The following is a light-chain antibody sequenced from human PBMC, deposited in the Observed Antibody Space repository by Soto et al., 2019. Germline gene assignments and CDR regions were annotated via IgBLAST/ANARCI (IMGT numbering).Light chain of an antibody. Sequence: DLQMTQSPSTLSPSIGDRITISCRASQSIGNRLAWYQQKPGTAPKVLIYDASTLESGVPSRFSGSGSGTNFILTISSPQPDDFATYYCQHYGGLWTFGLGTKVDIK. V-gene: IGKV1-5*01. J-gene: IGKJ1*01. CDR2: DAS. CDR3: QHYGGLWT. CDR1: QSIGNR.